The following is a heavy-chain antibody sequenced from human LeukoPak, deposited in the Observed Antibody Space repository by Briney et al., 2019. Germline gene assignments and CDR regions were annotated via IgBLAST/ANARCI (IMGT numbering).Heavy chain of an antibody. CDR2: ISGSAATT. J-gene: IGHJ4*02. V-gene: IGHV3-23*01. D-gene: IGHD2-2*01. CDR1: GFTFNNYA. CDR3: AREYAVVPAANNFDY. Sequence: GGSLRLSCAASGFTFNNYAMTWVRQAPGRGLEWVSAISGSAATTYYADSVKGRFTISRDNSRNTLFLQMNSLRGEDTAVYYCAREYAVVPAANNFDYWGQGTLVTISS.